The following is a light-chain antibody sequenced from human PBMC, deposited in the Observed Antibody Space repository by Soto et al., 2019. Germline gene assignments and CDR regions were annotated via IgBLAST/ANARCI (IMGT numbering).Light chain of an antibody. CDR3: CSYAGSDTWA. J-gene: IGLJ3*02. CDR1: SSDVGNYNL. Sequence: QSVLTQPASVSGSPGQSITISCAGTSSDVGNYNLVSWYQQHPGKAPKLMIYEVNKRPSGVSNRFSGSKSGNTASLTISGLQAEDEADYYCCSYAGSDTWAFGGGTKLTVL. CDR2: EVN. V-gene: IGLV2-23*02.